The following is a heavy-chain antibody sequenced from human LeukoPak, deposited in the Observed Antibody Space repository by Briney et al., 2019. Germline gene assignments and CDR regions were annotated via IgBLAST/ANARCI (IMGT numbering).Heavy chain of an antibody. CDR3: ARDANYFGSGMTYNWFDP. CDR2: ISYDGDTQ. CDR1: GFNFNTYP. J-gene: IGHJ5*02. Sequence: GGSLRLSCAASGFNFNTYPMHWVRQAPGKGLEWLAVISYDGDTQYYRDSVKGRFTISRDNSQNTLFLQMNSLTAEDTAMYFCARDANYFGSGMTYNWFDPWGQGTLVTVSS. V-gene: IGHV3-30-3*01. D-gene: IGHD3-10*01.